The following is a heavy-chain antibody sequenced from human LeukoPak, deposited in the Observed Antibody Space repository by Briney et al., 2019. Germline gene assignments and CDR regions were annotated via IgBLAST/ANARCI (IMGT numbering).Heavy chain of an antibody. CDR1: GGSISSGSYY. D-gene: IGHD2-21*01. Sequence: SETLSLTCTVSGGSISSGSYYWSWIRQPAGKGLEWIGRIYTSGSTNYNPSLKSRVTISVDTSKNQFSLKLSSVTAADTAVYYCAIFVTRGDWFDPWGQGTLVTVSS. V-gene: IGHV4-61*02. J-gene: IGHJ5*02. CDR3: AIFVTRGDWFDP. CDR2: IYTSGST.